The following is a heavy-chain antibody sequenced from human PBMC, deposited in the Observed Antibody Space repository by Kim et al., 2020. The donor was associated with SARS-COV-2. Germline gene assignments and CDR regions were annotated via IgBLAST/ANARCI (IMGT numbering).Heavy chain of an antibody. Sequence: GGSLRLSCAASGFTFSNAWMSWVRQAPGKGLEWVGRIKSKTDGGTTDYAAPVKGRFTISRDDSKNTLYLQMNSLKTEDTAVYYCTTDRGGGSYSSSLYSLKGLYYYYGMDVWGQGTTVTVSS. V-gene: IGHV3-15*01. J-gene: IGHJ6*02. CDR2: IKSKTDGGTT. CDR1: GFTFSNAW. CDR3: TTDRGGGSYSSSLYSLKGLYYYYGMDV. D-gene: IGHD6-13*01.